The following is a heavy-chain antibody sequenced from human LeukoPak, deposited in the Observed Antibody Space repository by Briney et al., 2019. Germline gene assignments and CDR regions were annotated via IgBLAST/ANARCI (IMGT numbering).Heavy chain of an antibody. D-gene: IGHD3-10*01. CDR2: IIPIFGTA. V-gene: IGHV1-69*01. Sequence: SVKVSCKASGGTFSSYAISWVRQAPGQGLEWMGGIIPIFGTANYAQKFQGRVTITADESTSTAYMELSSLRSEDTAVYYCAVETYYYGSGSYSIDYWGQGTLVTVS. CDR1: GGTFSSYA. CDR3: AVETYYYGSGSYSIDY. J-gene: IGHJ4*02.